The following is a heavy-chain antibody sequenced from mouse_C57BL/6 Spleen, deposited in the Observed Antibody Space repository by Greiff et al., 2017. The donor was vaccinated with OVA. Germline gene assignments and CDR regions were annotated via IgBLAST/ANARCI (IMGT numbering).Heavy chain of an antibody. CDR3: ASYSSGYDYFYY. CDR2: INYDGSST. CDR1: GFTFSDYY. J-gene: IGHJ2*01. V-gene: IGHV5-16*01. D-gene: IGHD3-2*02. Sequence: EVKLVESEGGLVQPGSSMKLSCTASGFTFSDYYMAWVRQVPEKGLEWVANINYDGSSTYYLDSLKSRFIISRDNAKNMLYLQMSSLKSEDTATYYCASYSSGYDYFYYWGQGTTLTVSS.